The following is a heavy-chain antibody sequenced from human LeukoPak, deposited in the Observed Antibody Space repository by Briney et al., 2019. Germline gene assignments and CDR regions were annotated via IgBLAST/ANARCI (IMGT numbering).Heavy chain of an antibody. J-gene: IGHJ4*02. CDR2: ISYDGSNK. CDR3: AKDSMWLRLRGYFDY. V-gene: IGHV3-30*18. CDR1: GFTFSSYA. D-gene: IGHD5-12*01. Sequence: PGVSLRLSCAASGFTFSSYAMSWVRQAPGKGLEWVAVISYDGSNKYYADSVKGRFTISRDNSKNTLYLQMNSLRAEDTAVYYCAKDSMWLRLRGYFDYWGQGTLVTVSS.